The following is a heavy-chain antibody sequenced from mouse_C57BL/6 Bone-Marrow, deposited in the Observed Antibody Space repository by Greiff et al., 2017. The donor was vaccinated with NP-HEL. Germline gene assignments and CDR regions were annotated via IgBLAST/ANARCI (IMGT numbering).Heavy chain of an antibody. V-gene: IGHV1-64*01. CDR3: ARSSYGSRGEV. D-gene: IGHD1-1*01. CDR2: IHPNSGST. Sequence: QVQLQQPGAELVKPGASVKLSCKASGYTFTSYWMHWVKQRPGQGLEWIGMIHPNSGSTNYNEKFKSKATLTVDKSSSTAYMQLSSLTSEDSAVYYCARSSYGSRGEVWGTGTTVTVSS. CDR1: GYTFTSYW. J-gene: IGHJ1*03.